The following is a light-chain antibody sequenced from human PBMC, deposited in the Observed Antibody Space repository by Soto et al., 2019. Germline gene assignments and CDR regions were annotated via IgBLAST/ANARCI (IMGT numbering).Light chain of an antibody. CDR1: QSVSSY. V-gene: IGKV3-11*01. J-gene: IGKJ2*01. CDR2: DAS. Sequence: EIVLTHSPATLSLSPGERATLSCRASQSVSSYLAWYQQKPGQAPRLLIYDASSRATGIPARFSGSGSGTDFTLTSSSLEPEDFAVYYCQQRSNWPGTFGQGTKLEIK. CDR3: QQRSNWPGT.